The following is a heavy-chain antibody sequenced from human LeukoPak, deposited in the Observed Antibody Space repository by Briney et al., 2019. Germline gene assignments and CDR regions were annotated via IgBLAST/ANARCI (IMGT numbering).Heavy chain of an antibody. CDR1: GFTFSSYG. J-gene: IGHJ4*02. Sequence: GGSLRLSCAASGFTFSSYGMHWVRKAPGKGLVRVPVISYDGSNKYYADSVKGRFTISRDNSKNTLYLQMNSLRAADTAVYYSAKDLRSEYHFDYWGQGTLVTVSS. CDR3: AKDLRSEYHFDY. D-gene: IGHD3-10*02. V-gene: IGHV3-30*18. CDR2: ISYDGSNK.